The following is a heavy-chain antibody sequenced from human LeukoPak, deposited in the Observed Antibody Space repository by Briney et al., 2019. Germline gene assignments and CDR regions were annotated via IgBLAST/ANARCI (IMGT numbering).Heavy chain of an antibody. J-gene: IGHJ5*02. Sequence: ASAKVSCKASGYTFTGYYMHWVRQAPGQGLEWMGWINPNSGGTNYAQKFQGRVTMTRDTSISTAYMELSRLRSDDTAVYYCARGRVAAPYNWFDPWGQGTLVTVSS. CDR2: INPNSGGT. V-gene: IGHV1-2*02. D-gene: IGHD6-13*01. CDR3: ARGRVAAPYNWFDP. CDR1: GYTFTGYY.